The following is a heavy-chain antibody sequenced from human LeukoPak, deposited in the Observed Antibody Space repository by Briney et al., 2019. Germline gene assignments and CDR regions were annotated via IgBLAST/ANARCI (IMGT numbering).Heavy chain of an antibody. D-gene: IGHD6-19*01. J-gene: IGHJ4*02. CDR2: FDPEDGET. Sequence: ASVTVSCKVSGYTLTELSMHWVRQAPGKGLEWMGGFDPEDGETIYAQKFQGRVTMTEDTSTDTAYMELSSLRSEDTAVYYCATEDYSSGWPYLFDYWGQGTLVTVSS. CDR3: ATEDYSSGWPYLFDY. V-gene: IGHV1-24*01. CDR1: GYTLTELS.